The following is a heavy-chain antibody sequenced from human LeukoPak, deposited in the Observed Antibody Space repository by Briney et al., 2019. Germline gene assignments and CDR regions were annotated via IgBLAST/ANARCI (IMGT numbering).Heavy chain of an antibody. Sequence: ASVKVSCKASGDTFSGYYMHWVRQAPGQGLEWMGWINPNSGGTNYAQKFQGRVTMTRDTSISTAYMDLSRLTSDDTAVYYCARGGTICSRGDCYLNWLDPWGQGTLVTVSS. CDR3: ARGGTICSRGDCYLNWLDP. CDR2: INPNSGGT. D-gene: IGHD2-21*02. J-gene: IGHJ5*02. V-gene: IGHV1-2*02. CDR1: GDTFSGYY.